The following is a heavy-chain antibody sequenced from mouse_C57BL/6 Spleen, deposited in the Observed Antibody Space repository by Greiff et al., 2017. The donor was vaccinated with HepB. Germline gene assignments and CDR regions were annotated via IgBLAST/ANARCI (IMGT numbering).Heavy chain of an antibody. J-gene: IGHJ2*01. CDR2: ISNLAYSI. CDR1: GFTFSDYG. CDR3: ARGGLNYGYFDY. D-gene: IGHD1-1*02. V-gene: IGHV5-15*01. Sequence: EVQVVESGGGLVQPGGSLKLSCAASGFTFSDYGMAWVRQAPRKGPEWVAFISNLAYSIYYADTVTGRFTISRENAKNTLYLEMSSLRSEDTAMYYCARGGLNYGYFDYWGQGTTLTVSS.